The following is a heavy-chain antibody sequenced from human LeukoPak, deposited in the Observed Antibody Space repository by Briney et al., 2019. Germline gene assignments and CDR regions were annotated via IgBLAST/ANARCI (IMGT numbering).Heavy chain of an antibody. CDR1: GYTLTELS. CDR2: FDPEDDET. Sequence: ASVKVSCKVSGYTLTELSMHWVRQAPGKGLEWMGGFDPEDDETIYAQKFQGRVTMTEDTSTDTAYMELSNLRSEDTAVYYCARDALGTMVRGNNWFDPWGQGTLVTVSS. J-gene: IGHJ5*02. D-gene: IGHD3-10*01. V-gene: IGHV1-24*01. CDR3: ARDALGTMVRGNNWFDP.